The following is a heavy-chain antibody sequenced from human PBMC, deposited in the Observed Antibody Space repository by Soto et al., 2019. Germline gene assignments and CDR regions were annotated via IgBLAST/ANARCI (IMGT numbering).Heavy chain of an antibody. V-gene: IGHV4-39*07. CDR2: IYYSGST. CDR1: GGSISSSSYY. CDR3: AGGGDTTKVDF. D-gene: IGHD3-16*01. Sequence: SETLSLTCTVSGGSISSSSYYWGWIRQPPGKGLEWIGFIYYSGSTSYNPSLKSRVSISVDTSKNQFSLELRSVTAADTAVYYCAGGGDTTKVDFWGQGTLVTVAS. J-gene: IGHJ4*02.